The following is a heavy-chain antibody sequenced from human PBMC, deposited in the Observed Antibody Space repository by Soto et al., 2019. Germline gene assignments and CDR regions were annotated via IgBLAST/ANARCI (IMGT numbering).Heavy chain of an antibody. CDR2: IYYTGTT. D-gene: IGHD3-10*01. J-gene: IGHJ5*02. CDR3: AIEYSSYFPP. CDR1: GGSITNYY. V-gene: IGHV4-59*01. Sequence: SETLSLTCTVSGGSITNYYWSWIRQAPGKGLEWVGYIYYTGTTTYNPSLKSRVAMSVDTSKKQVSLKVSSVTAADTAVFYCAIEYSSYFPPCGQGTLVTAPS.